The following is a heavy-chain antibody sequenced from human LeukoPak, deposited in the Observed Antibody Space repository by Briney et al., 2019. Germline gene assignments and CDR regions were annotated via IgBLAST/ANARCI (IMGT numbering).Heavy chain of an antibody. CDR2: ISGYNSNT. CDR3: ARRPPHSDYGSGSRFDY. CDR1: GYTFTSYG. V-gene: IGHV1-18*01. J-gene: IGHJ4*02. D-gene: IGHD3-10*01. Sequence: ASVKVSCKASGYTFTSYGISWVRQAPGQGLEWMGWISGYNSNTNYAQKLQGRVTMTTDTSTSTAYMELRSLRSDDTAIYYCARRPPHSDYGSGSRFDYWGQGTLVTVSS.